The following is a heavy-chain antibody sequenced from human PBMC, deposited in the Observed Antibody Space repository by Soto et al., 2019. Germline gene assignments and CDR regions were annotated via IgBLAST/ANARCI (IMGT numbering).Heavy chain of an antibody. CDR3: ARGSGYSSSWYSYSFDY. D-gene: IGHD6-13*01. CDR1: GGTFSSYT. V-gene: IGHV1-69*02. CDR2: IIPILGIA. Sequence: QVQLVQSGAEVEKPGSSVKVSCKASGGTFSSYTISWVRQAPGQGLEWMGRIIPILGIANYAQKFQGRVTITADKSTSTAYMELSSLRSEDTAVYYCARGSGYSSSWYSYSFDYWGQGTLVTVSS. J-gene: IGHJ4*02.